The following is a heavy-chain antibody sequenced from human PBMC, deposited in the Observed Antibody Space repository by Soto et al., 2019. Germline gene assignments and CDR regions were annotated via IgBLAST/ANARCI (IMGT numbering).Heavy chain of an antibody. D-gene: IGHD3-22*01. CDR1: GGSISSYY. Sequence: ASETLSLTCTVSGGSISSYYWSWIRQPPGKGLEWIGYIYYSGSTNYNPSLKSRVTISVDTSKNQFSLKLSSVTAADTAVYYCARGYYDSSGGYYYYGMDVWGQGTTVTVSS. J-gene: IGHJ6*02. CDR3: ARGYYDSSGGYYYYGMDV. V-gene: IGHV4-59*01. CDR2: IYYSGST.